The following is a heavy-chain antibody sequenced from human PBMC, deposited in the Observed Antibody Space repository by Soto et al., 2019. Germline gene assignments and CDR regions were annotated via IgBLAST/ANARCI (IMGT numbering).Heavy chain of an antibody. J-gene: IGHJ4*02. V-gene: IGHV3-74*01. CDR2: ISTDGRST. CDR3: ARAPITIVNPRFLY. CDR1: GITLSAYW. D-gene: IGHD3-10*01. Sequence: GGSLRLSCAASGITLSAYWMHWVRQVPGQGLVWVSRISTDGRSTTYADSVKGRFTISRDNGKNTLYLQMNNLRAEDTVVYYCARAPITIVNPRFLYWGQGALATVSS.